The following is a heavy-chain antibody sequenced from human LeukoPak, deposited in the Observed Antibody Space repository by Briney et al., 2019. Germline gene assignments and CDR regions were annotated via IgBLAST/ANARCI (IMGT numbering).Heavy chain of an antibody. D-gene: IGHD6-19*01. Sequence: GGSLRLSCAASGFTFSTYAMSWVRQAPGKGLEWVSAISTSGDHTYFADSVKGRFTISRDNSKNTLYLQMNSLRADDTAVYYCANFERTVAGPYNWFDPWGQGTLVTVSP. V-gene: IGHV3-23*01. CDR1: GFTFSTYA. J-gene: IGHJ5*02. CDR3: ANFERTVAGPYNWFDP. CDR2: ISTSGDHT.